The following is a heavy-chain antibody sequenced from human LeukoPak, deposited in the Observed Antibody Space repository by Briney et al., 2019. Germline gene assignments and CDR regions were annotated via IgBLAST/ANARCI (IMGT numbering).Heavy chain of an antibody. CDR3: AKRGVVIRVILVGFHKEAYYFDS. Sequence: GGSLRLSCAASGFTFSSYGMHWVRQAPGKGLEWVAVIWYDGSNKYYADSVKGRFTISRDNPKNTLYLQMNNLRAVDTAVYFCAKRGVVIRVILVGFHKEAYYFDSWGQGALVTVSS. D-gene: IGHD3-22*01. J-gene: IGHJ4*02. CDR1: GFTFSSYG. V-gene: IGHV3-33*06. CDR2: IWYDGSNK.